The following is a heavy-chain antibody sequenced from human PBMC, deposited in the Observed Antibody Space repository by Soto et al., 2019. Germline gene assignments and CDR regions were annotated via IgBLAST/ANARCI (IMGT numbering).Heavy chain of an antibody. J-gene: IGHJ3*02. V-gene: IGHV4-4*02. CDR2: IYHSGRT. D-gene: IGHD3-16*02. CDR3: ANNRWADAFDR. Sequence: QVQLQESGPRLVKPSETLSLTCTVSGGSISSNYWWTWVRQPAGKGLEWNGEIYHSGRTNYNPSLKSRVSISIDKFINQFALKMNSVTAAATAVYSCANNRWADAFDRWGQGTMVTVSS. CDR1: GGSISSNYW.